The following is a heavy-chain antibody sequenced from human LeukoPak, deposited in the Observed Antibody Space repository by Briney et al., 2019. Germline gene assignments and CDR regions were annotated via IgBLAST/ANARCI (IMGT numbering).Heavy chain of an antibody. J-gene: IGHJ5*02. CDR3: ARNRYCSSTSCPNWFDP. CDR2: ISSSGSTI. V-gene: IGHV3-48*03. D-gene: IGHD2-2*01. CDR1: GFTFSSYE. Sequence: GGSLRLSCAASGFTFSSYEMNWVRQAPGKGLEWVSYISSSGSTIYYADSVKGRFTISRDNAKNSLYLQMNSLRAEDTAVYYCARNRYCSSTSCPNWFDPWGQGTLVTVSP.